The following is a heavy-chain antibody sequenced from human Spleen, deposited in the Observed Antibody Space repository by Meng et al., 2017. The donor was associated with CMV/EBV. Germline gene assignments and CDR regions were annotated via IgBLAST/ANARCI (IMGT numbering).Heavy chain of an antibody. J-gene: IGHJ4*02. CDR2: IRYDGSNK. V-gene: IGHV3-30*02. CDR3: TKDRGFTVPAALGFDS. CDR1: GFTFSSYG. D-gene: IGHD2-2*01. Sequence: GESLKISCAASGFTFSSYGMHWVRQAPGKGLEWVAFIRYDGSNKYYADSVKGRFTISRDNAKNSLYLQMNSLRADDTALYYCTKDRGFTVPAALGFDSWGQGTLVTAPQ.